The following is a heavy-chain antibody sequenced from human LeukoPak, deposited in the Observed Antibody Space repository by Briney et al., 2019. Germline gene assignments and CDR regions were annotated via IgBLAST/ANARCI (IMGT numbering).Heavy chain of an antibody. V-gene: IGHV3-30-3*01. CDR3: AREEYRYYYYMDV. D-gene: IGHD6-6*01. CDR1: GFTFSSYA. Sequence: GGSLRLSCAASGFTFSSYAMHWVRQAPGKGLEWVAVISYDGSNKYYADSVKGRFTISRDNSKNTLYLQMNSLRAEDTAVYYCAREEYRYYYYMDVWGKGTTVTVSS. CDR2: ISYDGSNK. J-gene: IGHJ6*03.